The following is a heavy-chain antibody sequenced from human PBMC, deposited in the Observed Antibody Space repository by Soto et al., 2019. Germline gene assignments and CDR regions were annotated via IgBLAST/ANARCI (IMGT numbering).Heavy chain of an antibody. D-gene: IGHD2-15*01. Sequence: QVQVVQSGAEVKKPGASVKVSCKASGYTFTGYYMHWVRQAPGQGLEWMGWINPNSGSTNYAQKFQGWFTRTRDKSISTAYMELSRLRYDDTAVYYCARGYCSGGSCYSDDAFDIWGQGTMVTVSS. J-gene: IGHJ3*02. CDR1: GYTFTGYY. V-gene: IGHV1-2*04. CDR2: INPNSGST. CDR3: ARGYCSGGSCYSDDAFDI.